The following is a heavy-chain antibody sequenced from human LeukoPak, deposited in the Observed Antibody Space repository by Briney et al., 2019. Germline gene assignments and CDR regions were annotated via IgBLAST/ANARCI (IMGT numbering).Heavy chain of an antibody. CDR1: GFTFSSYA. V-gene: IGHV3-7*03. CDR2: IKEDGSKK. D-gene: IGHD4-17*01. CDR3: AKGRYGDYVSDAFDI. Sequence: PGGSLRLSCAASGFTFSSYAMSWVRQAPGKGLEWVANIKEDGSKKNYVDSVKGRFTISRDNAKASLYLQMTSLRVEDTALYYCAKGRYGDYVSDAFDIWGQGTMVTVSS. J-gene: IGHJ3*02.